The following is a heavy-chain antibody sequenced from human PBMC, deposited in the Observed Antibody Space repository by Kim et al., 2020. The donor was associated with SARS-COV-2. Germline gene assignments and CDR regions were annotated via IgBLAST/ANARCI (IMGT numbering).Heavy chain of an antibody. Sequence: SETLSLTCTVSGGSISSYYWSWIRQPPGKGLEWIGYIYYSGSTNYNPSLKSRVTISVDTSKNQFSLKLSSVTAADTAVYYCARWGFYDILTGYDLNWFDPWGQGTLVTVSS. D-gene: IGHD3-9*01. CDR1: GGSISSYY. CDR2: IYYSGST. J-gene: IGHJ5*02. V-gene: IGHV4-59*01. CDR3: ARWGFYDILTGYDLNWFDP.